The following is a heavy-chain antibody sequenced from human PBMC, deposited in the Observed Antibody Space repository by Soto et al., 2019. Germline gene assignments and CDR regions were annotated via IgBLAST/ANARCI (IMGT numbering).Heavy chain of an antibody. V-gene: IGHV3-72*01. D-gene: IGHD2-21*02. CDR2: IRNKPNGHTT. CDR1: GFTFSGHY. CDR3: STTVITAPLFEY. J-gene: IGHJ4*02. Sequence: EVQLVESGGGLVQPGGSLRLSCEGSGFTFSGHYMDWVRQAPGKGLEWLGRIRNKPNGHTTAYAASVKGRFTISRDDSKNLVYLQMNSLKSEHTALYYFSTTVITAPLFEYWGQGTLVAVSS.